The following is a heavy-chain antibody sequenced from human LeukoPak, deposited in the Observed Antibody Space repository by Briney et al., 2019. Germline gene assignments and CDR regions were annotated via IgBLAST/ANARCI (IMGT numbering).Heavy chain of an antibody. J-gene: IGHJ4*02. Sequence: ASVKVSCKASGYTFTSYGISRVRQAPGQGLEWMGWISAYNGNTNYAQKLQGRVTMTTDTSTSTAYMELRSLSSDDTAVYYCAREDLGYNSSGYPLDYWGQGTLVTVSS. V-gene: IGHV1-18*01. D-gene: IGHD3-22*01. CDR2: ISAYNGNT. CDR3: AREDLGYNSSGYPLDY. CDR1: GYTFTSYG.